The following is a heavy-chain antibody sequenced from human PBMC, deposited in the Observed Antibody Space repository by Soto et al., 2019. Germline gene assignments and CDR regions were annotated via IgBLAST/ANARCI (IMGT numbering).Heavy chain of an antibody. V-gene: IGHV1-69*13. D-gene: IGHD6-6*01. Sequence: SVKISCKASGGTFSSYAISWVRQAPGQGLEWMGGIIPIFGTANYAQKFQGRVTITADESTSTAYMELSSLRSEDTAVYYCARKSSSSDLYYYYGMEVWGEGTKVTVSS. CDR3: ARKSSSSDLYYYYGMEV. J-gene: IGHJ6*02. CDR2: IIPIFGTA. CDR1: GGTFSSYA.